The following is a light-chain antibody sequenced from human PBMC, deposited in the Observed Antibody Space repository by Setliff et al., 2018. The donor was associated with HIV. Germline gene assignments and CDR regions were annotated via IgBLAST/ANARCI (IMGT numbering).Light chain of an antibody. CDR2: QAT. V-gene: IGLV2-14*01. Sequence: SVLTQPASVSGSPGQAITISCTGTSSDVGGYNSVSWYQQYPGKAPKLMIYQATKRPSGVSNRFSGSKSGNTASLTISGLQAEDEADYYCCSNTGSNTYVIGSGTKVTVL. J-gene: IGLJ1*01. CDR3: CSNTGSNTYV. CDR1: SSDVGGYNS.